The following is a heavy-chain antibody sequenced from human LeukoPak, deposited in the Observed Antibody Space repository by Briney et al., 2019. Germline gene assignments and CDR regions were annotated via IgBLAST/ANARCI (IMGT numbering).Heavy chain of an antibody. Sequence: ASVKVSCKASGYTFTGYYMHWVRQAPGQGLEWMGWINPNSGGTNYAQKFQGRVTMTRDTSISTAYMELSRLRSDDTAVYYCARDLSHSSGWYGGAFDIWGQGTMVTVSS. CDR1: GYTFTGYY. CDR2: INPNSGGT. D-gene: IGHD6-19*01. CDR3: ARDLSHSSGWYGGAFDI. J-gene: IGHJ3*02. V-gene: IGHV1-2*02.